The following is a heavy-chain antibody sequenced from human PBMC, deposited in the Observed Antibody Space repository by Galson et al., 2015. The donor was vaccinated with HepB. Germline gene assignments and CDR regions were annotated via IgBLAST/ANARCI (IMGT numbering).Heavy chain of an antibody. J-gene: IGHJ4*02. CDR3: ARDFGWNFDN. V-gene: IGHV3-15*01. Sequence: LSCAASKFTFSSYAMHWVRHTPQKGLEWLGRIQSKSDGRGASDYAAPVKGRFTISRDDSRNTLFLQMNRLRPDDTAVYYCARDFGWNFDNWGQGTLVTVSS. CDR1: KFTFSSYA. CDR2: IQSKSDGRGAS. D-gene: IGHD6-19*01.